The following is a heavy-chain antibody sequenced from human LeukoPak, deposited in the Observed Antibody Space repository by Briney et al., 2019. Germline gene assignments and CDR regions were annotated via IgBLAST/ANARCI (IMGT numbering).Heavy chain of an antibody. D-gene: IGHD3-10*01. CDR2: MYHTGTT. CDR1: GGSISTTGYY. CDR3: AGSYHYNYFGLDV. V-gene: IGHV4-39*01. J-gene: IGHJ6*02. Sequence: SETLSLTCTVSGGSISTTGYYWGWIRQPPGKGLEWIASMYHTGTTYYNPSLKSRVTISVDTSKNQFSLRVSSVTAADTAVYYCAGSYHYNYFGLDVWGQGTTVIVSS.